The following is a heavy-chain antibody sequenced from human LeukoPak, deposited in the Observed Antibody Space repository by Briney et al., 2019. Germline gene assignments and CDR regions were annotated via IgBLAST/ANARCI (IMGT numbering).Heavy chain of an antibody. J-gene: IGHJ6*02. D-gene: IGHD2-2*01. Sequence: ASVKVSCKASGYTFTSYYMHWVRQAPGQGLEWMGIINPSGGSTSYAQKFQGRVTKTRDTSTSTVYMELSSLRSEDTAVYYCARGGDIVVVPALRGDVWGQGTTVAVSS. CDR3: ARGGDIVVVPALRGDV. V-gene: IGHV1-46*01. CDR1: GYTFTSYY. CDR2: INPSGGST.